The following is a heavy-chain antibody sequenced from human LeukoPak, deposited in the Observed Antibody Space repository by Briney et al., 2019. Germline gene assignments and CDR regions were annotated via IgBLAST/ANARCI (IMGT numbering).Heavy chain of an antibody. J-gene: IGHJ3*02. Sequence: SETLSLTRAVYGGSFSGYYWSWIRQPPGKGLEWIGEINHSGSTNYNPSLKSRVTISVDTSKNQFSLKLSSVTAADTAVYYCARVRATGAFDIWGQGTMVTVSS. V-gene: IGHV4-34*01. CDR3: ARVRATGAFDI. CDR1: GGSFSGYY. CDR2: INHSGST.